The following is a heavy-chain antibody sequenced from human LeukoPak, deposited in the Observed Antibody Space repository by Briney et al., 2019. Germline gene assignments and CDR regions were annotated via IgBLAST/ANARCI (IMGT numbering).Heavy chain of an antibody. D-gene: IGHD3-3*01. Sequence: ASVKVSCKASGYTFTSYDINWVRQATGQGLEWMGWMNPNSGNTGYAQKFQGRVTMTRNTSISTAYMELSSLRSEDTAVYYCARASPYYDFWSGYYLDYYYYYGMDVWGQGTTVTVSS. CDR1: GYTFTSYD. CDR3: ARASPYYDFWSGYYLDYYYYYGMDV. V-gene: IGHV1-8*01. J-gene: IGHJ6*02. CDR2: MNPNSGNT.